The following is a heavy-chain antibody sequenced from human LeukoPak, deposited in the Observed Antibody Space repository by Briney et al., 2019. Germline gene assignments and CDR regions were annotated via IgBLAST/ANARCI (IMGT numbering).Heavy chain of an antibody. Sequence: PGGSLRLSCEASGFTFSGYWMTWLRQAPGKGLEWLANIKQDGSEKSYVASEKGRFTISRDNAKNSLYLQVNSLRAEDTAVYYCARGGNYFGFWGQGTLVTVSS. CDR1: GFTFSGYW. D-gene: IGHD1-1*01. J-gene: IGHJ4*02. V-gene: IGHV3-7*04. CDR3: ARGGNYFGF. CDR2: IKQDGSEK.